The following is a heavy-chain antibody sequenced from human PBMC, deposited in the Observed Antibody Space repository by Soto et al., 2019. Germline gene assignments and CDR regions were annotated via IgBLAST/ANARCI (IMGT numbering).Heavy chain of an antibody. J-gene: IGHJ5*02. CDR1: GGSISSGGYY. CDR3: ARAHSGYCSGGSCYSLSADNCFDP. Sequence: QVQLQESGPGLVKPSQSLSLTCTVSGGSISSGGYYCSCIRQHPGKGLEWIGYIYYSGSTYYNPSLKSRVTISVDTSKNQFSLKLSSVTAADTAVYYCARAHSGYCSGGSCYSLSADNCFDPWGQGTLVTVSS. V-gene: IGHV4-31*03. CDR2: IYYSGST. D-gene: IGHD2-15*01.